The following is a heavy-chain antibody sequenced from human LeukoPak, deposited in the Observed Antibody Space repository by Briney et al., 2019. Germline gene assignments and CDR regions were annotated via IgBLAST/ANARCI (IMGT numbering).Heavy chain of an antibody. CDR2: ISYSGST. CDR3: ARDLSGWYNCFDP. J-gene: IGHJ5*02. V-gene: IGHV4-59*11. CDR1: GGSISSHY. D-gene: IGHD6-19*01. Sequence: SETLSLTCSVSGGSISSHYYNWIRQSPGKGLEWIGRISYSGSTNYNPSLKSRVTISIDASKNQFSLKLSSVTAADTAVYYCARDLSGWYNCFDPWGQGTLVTVSS.